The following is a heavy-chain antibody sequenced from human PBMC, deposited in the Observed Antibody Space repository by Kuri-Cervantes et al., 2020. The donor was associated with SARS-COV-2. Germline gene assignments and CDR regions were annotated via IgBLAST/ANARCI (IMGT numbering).Heavy chain of an antibody. CDR3: ARGGSSGYSGPIPFDY. J-gene: IGHJ4*02. CDR2: ISWNSGSI. Sequence: ETLSLTCAASGFTFDEYGMNWVRQVPGKGLEWISGISWNSGSIGYADSVKGRFTISRDNAKNSLYLQMNSLRAEDTAVYYCARGGSSGYSGPIPFDYWGQGTLVTVSS. CDR1: GFTFDEYG. D-gene: IGHD3-22*01. V-gene: IGHV3-20*04.